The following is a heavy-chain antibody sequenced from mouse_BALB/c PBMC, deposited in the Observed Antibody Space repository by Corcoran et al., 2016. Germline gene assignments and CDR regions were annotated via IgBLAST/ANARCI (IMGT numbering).Heavy chain of an antibody. CDR1: GFNIKDTY. CDR3: AIYYCNPAWFAY. J-gene: IGHJ3*01. V-gene: IGHV14-3*02. Sequence: EVQLQQSGAELVKPGASVKLSCTASGFNIKDTYMHWVKHRPEQGLEWIGRIDPANGNTKYDPKFQGKATITADTSSNPAYLQLSSMTSEDTAVYYCAIYYCNPAWFAYWGQGTLVTVSA. D-gene: IGHD2-1*01. CDR2: IDPANGNT.